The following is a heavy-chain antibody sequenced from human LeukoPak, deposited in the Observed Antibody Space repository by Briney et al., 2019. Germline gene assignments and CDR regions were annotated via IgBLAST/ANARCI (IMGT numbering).Heavy chain of an antibody. V-gene: IGHV3-74*01. Sequence: GGPLKLSCAVSGFTFTKYWMHWVRQVPRKGLMWVSRINNEGNDTHYADSVKRRFTISRDSAKNTLYLQMNSLRAVDTAVYYCARGIYGNFDYWGQGSLVTVSS. CDR3: ARGIYGNFDY. CDR1: GFTFTKYW. J-gene: IGHJ4*02. CDR2: INNEGNDT. D-gene: IGHD2/OR15-2a*01.